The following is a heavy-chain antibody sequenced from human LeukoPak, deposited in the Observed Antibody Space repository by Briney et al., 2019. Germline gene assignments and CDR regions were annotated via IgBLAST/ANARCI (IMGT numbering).Heavy chain of an antibody. CDR1: GFTVSSNY. D-gene: IGHD3-22*01. V-gene: IGHV3-33*08. Sequence: GGSLRLSCAASGFTVSSNYMSWVRQAPGKGLEWVAVIWYDGSNKYYADSVKGRFTISRDNSKNTLYLQMNSLRAEDTAVYYCARSYYYDSIGYYQYFDYWGQGTLVTVSS. J-gene: IGHJ4*02. CDR3: ARSYYYDSIGYYQYFDY. CDR2: IWYDGSNK.